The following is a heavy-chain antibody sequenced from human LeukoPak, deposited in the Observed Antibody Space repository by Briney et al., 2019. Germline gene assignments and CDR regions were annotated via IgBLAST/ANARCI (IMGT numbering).Heavy chain of an antibody. CDR2: INPSGGST. D-gene: IGHD3-10*01. CDR3: ARDRSAFYYAPIDY. Sequence: ASVNVSCKASGYTFTSYYMHWVRQAPGQGLEWMGIINPSGGSTSYAQKFRGRVTMTRDMSTSTVYMELSSLRSEDTAVYYCARDRSAFYYAPIDYWGQGTLVTVSS. V-gene: IGHV1-46*01. J-gene: IGHJ4*02. CDR1: GYTFTSYY.